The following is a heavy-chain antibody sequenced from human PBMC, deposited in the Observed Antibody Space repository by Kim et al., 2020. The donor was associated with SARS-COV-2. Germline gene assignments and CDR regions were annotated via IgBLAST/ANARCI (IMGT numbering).Heavy chain of an antibody. D-gene: IGHD5-12*01. V-gene: IGHV4-34*01. CDR3: ARGGDYPSGYAFDY. Sequence: SETLSLTCAVYGGSFSGYYWSWIRQPPGKGLEWIGEINHSGSTNYNPSLKSRVTISVDTSKNQFSLKLSSVTAADTAVYYCARGGDYPSGYAFDYWGQGTLVTVSS. J-gene: IGHJ4*02. CDR2: INHSGST. CDR1: GGSFSGYY.